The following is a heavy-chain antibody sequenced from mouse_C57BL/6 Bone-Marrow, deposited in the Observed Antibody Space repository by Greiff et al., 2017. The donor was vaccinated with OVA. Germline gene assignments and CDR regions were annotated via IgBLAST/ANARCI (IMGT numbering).Heavy chain of an antibody. CDR2: IYPGSGNT. Sequence: VQLQQSGAELVRPGASVKLSCKASGYTFTDYYINWVKQRPGQGLEWIARIYPGSGNTYYNEKFKGKATLTAEKSSSTAYMQLSSLTSEDSAVYFCAGANCSGYFDVWGTGTTVTVSS. J-gene: IGHJ1*03. D-gene: IGHD4-1*01. CDR1: GYTFTDYY. V-gene: IGHV1-76*01. CDR3: AGANCSGYFDV.